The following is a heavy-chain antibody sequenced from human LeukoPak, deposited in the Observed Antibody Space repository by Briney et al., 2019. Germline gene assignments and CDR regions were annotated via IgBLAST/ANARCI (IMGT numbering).Heavy chain of an antibody. CDR1: GSTFSSYA. CDR2: ISYDGSNK. V-gene: IGHV3-30-3*01. Sequence: GGSLRLSCAASGSTFSSYATHWVRQAPGKGLEWVAVISYDGSNKYYADSVKGRFTISRDNSKNTLYLQMNSLRAEDTAVYYCAREEPHDAFDIWGQGTMVTVSS. CDR3: AREEPHDAFDI. J-gene: IGHJ3*02. D-gene: IGHD1-14*01.